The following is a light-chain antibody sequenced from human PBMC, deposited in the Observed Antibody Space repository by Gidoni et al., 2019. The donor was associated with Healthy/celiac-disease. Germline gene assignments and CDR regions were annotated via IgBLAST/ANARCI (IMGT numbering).Light chain of an antibody. Sequence: DIQMTQSPSSLSASVGDRVTITCQASQDISNYLNWYQQKPGKAPKLLIYDASNLETGVPSRFSGSGSGTDFIFTISSLQPEDIATYYCQQYDNLPPPFGQGTKLEIK. J-gene: IGKJ2*01. CDR3: QQYDNLPPP. CDR2: DAS. V-gene: IGKV1-33*01. CDR1: QDISNY.